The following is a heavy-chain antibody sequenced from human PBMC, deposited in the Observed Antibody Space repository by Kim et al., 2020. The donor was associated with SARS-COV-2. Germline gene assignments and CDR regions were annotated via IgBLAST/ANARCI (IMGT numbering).Heavy chain of an antibody. V-gene: IGHV3-64D*09. CDR3: VKGGDCTSTSCYLFDL. CDR2: ISSNGDST. Sequence: GGSLRLSCSASGFTFSSYAMHWVRQAPGKGLEYVSAISSNGDSTYYADSVKGRFTISRDNSKNTLYLQMSSLRAEDTAVFYCVKGGDCTSTSCYLFDLWGRGTLVTVSS. J-gene: IGHJ2*01. CDR1: GFTFSSYA. D-gene: IGHD2-2*01.